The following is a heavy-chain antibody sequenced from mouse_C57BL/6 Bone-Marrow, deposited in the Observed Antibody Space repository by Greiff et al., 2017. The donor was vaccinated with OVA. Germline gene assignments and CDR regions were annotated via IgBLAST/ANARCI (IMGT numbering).Heavy chain of an antibody. CDR1: GYTFTDYE. J-gene: IGHJ4*01. CDR3: TRCTTVPGYYAMDY. Sequence: VQLQQSGAELVRPGASVTLSCKASGYTFTDYEMHWVKQTPVHGLEWIGAIDPETGGTAYNQKFKGKAILTADKSSSTAYMELRSLTSEDSAVYYCTRCTTVPGYYAMDYWGQGTSVTVSS. CDR2: IDPETGGT. D-gene: IGHD1-1*01. V-gene: IGHV1-15*01.